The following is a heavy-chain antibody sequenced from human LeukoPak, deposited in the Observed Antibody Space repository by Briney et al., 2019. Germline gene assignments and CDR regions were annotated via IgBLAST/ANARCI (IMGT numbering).Heavy chain of an antibody. CDR1: GFTFDDYT. D-gene: IGHD3-10*01. V-gene: IGHV3-43*01. Sequence: GGSLRLSCVASGFTFDDYTMHWVRQVPGKGLQWVSLINWDGGTTYYGDSVKGRFTISRDNAKNSLYLQMNSLRAEDTAVYYCAREGLKFYGSGNWFDPWGQGTLVTVSS. CDR3: AREGLKFYGSGNWFDP. J-gene: IGHJ5*02. CDR2: INWDGGTT.